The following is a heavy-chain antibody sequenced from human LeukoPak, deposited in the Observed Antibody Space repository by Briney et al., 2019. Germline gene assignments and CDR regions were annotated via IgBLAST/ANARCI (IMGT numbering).Heavy chain of an antibody. CDR2: IYYSGST. J-gene: IGHJ4*02. V-gene: IGHV4-39*07. CDR1: GGSISSSSYY. D-gene: IGHD5-18*01. CDR3: ARGIQLFYYFDY. Sequence: PSETLSLTCTVSGGSISSSSYYWGWIRQPPGKGLEWIGSIYYSGSTYYNPSLKSRVTISVDTSKNQFSLKLSSVTAADTAVYYCARGIQLFYYFDYWGQGTLVTVSS.